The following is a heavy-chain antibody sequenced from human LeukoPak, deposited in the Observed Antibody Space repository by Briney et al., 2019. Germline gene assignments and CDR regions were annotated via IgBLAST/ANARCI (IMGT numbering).Heavy chain of an antibody. V-gene: IGHV3-33*03. CDR2: IWYDGSNE. CDR1: GFTFSTYA. D-gene: IGHD4-17*01. CDR3: AKDRAGGDHRYFDY. Sequence: GGSLRLSCAASGFTFSTYAMSWVRQAPGKGLEWVAVIWYDGSNENYADSVKGRFTISRDNSKNMLYLQMNSLRAEDTAVYYCAKDRAGGDHRYFDYWGQGTLVTVSS. J-gene: IGHJ4*02.